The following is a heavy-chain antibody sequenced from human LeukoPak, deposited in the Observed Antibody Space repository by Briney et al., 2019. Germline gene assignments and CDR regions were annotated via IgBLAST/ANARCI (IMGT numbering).Heavy chain of an antibody. Sequence: GASVKVSCTVSGYTLTELSMHWVRQAPGEGLEWMGGFDPEDGETIYAQKFQGRVTMTEDTSTDTAYMELSSLRSEDTAVYYCATAVAEAFPDPWGQGTLVTVSS. D-gene: IGHD6-19*01. CDR2: FDPEDGET. CDR3: ATAVAEAFPDP. CDR1: GYTLTELS. V-gene: IGHV1-24*01. J-gene: IGHJ5*02.